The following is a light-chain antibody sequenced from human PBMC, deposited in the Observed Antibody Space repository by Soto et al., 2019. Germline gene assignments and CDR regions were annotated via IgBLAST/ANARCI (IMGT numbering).Light chain of an antibody. Sequence: DIQMTQSPSSLSASVGDRVTITCRASQSISSWLAWYQQKPGKAPKLLIYDASSLESGVPSRFSGGGSGTEFTLTISSIQPDDFSTYYCQQYNSYSGTFGQGTKVDVK. CDR3: QQYNSYSGT. CDR2: DAS. J-gene: IGKJ1*01. V-gene: IGKV1-5*01. CDR1: QSISSW.